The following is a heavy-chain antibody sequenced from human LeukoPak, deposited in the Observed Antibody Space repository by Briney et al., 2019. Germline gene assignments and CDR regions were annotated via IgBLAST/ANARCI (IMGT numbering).Heavy chain of an antibody. CDR2: ISSSGSTI. J-gene: IGHJ4*02. V-gene: IGHV3-48*04. CDR3: ARARFLYYFDY. Sequence: PGGSLRLSCAASGFTFSSYAMHWVRQAPGKGLEWVSYISSSGSTIYYADSVKGRFTISRDSAKNSLYLQMNSLRAEDTAVYYCARARFLYYFDYWGQGTLVTVSS. CDR1: GFTFSSYA. D-gene: IGHD3-3*01.